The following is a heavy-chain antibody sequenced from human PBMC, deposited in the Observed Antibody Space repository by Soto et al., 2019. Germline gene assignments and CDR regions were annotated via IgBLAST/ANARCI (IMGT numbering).Heavy chain of an antibody. V-gene: IGHV1-69*12. J-gene: IGHJ4*02. CDR1: GGTFSSYA. D-gene: IGHD2-15*01. Sequence: QVQLVQSGAEVKKPGSSVKVSCKASGGTFSSYAISWVRQAPGQGLEWMGGIIPIFGTANYAQKFQGRVTITVDESTSTAYMELSSLRSEDTAVYYCARDRCSGGSCYSRFDYWGQGTLVTVSS. CDR2: IIPIFGTA. CDR3: ARDRCSGGSCYSRFDY.